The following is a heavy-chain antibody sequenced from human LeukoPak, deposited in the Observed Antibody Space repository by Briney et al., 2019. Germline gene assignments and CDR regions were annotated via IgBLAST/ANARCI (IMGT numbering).Heavy chain of an antibody. D-gene: IGHD3-10*01. V-gene: IGHV4-30-2*01. Sequence: SQTLSLTCTVSGGSISSGGYYWSWIRQPPGKGLEWIGYIYHSGSTYYNPSLKSRVTISVDRSKNQFSLKLSSVTAADTAVYYCASGYYGSGSYYWGQGTLVTVSS. CDR3: ASGYYGSGSYY. CDR1: GGSISSGGYY. J-gene: IGHJ4*02. CDR2: IYHSGST.